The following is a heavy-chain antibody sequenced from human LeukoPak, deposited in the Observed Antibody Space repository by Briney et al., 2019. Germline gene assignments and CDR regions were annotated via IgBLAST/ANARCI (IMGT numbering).Heavy chain of an antibody. CDR2: ISAYNGNT. CDR3: ARVSTTYYDFWSGYFTFDY. Sequence: ASVKVSCKASGYTFTSYGISWVRQAPGQGLVWMGWISAYNGNTNYAQKLQGRVTMTTDTSTSTAYMELRSLRSDDTAVYYCARVSTTYYDFWSGYFTFDYWGQGTLVTVSS. CDR1: GYTFTSYG. J-gene: IGHJ4*02. V-gene: IGHV1-18*01. D-gene: IGHD3-3*01.